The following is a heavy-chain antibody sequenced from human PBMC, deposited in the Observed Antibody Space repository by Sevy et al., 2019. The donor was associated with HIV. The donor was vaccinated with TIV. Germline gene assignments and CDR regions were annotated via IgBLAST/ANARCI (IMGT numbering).Heavy chain of an antibody. J-gene: IGHJ6*02. CDR2: IYYSGST. V-gene: IGHV4-59*01. CDR1: GGSINSYF. CDR3: ARRVAGEPYYYGMDV. Sequence: SETQSLTCSVYGGSINSYFWNWIRQPPGKGLEWIGHIYYSGSTKYHPSLKSRATMSVDTSKNQFSLRLSSVTAADTAVYYCARRVAGEPYYYGMDVWGRGTTVTVSS. D-gene: IGHD3-16*01.